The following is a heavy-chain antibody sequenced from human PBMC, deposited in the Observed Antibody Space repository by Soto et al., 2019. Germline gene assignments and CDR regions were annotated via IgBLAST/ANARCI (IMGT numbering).Heavy chain of an antibody. CDR3: AKGLKLGGTVTYYYYGMDV. V-gene: IGHV3-30*18. CDR2: ISYDGSNK. J-gene: IGHJ6*02. CDR1: GFTFSSYG. D-gene: IGHD4-4*01. Sequence: GGSLRLSCAASGFTFSSYGMHWVRQAPGKGLEWVAVISYDGSNKYYADSVKGRFTISRDNSKNTLYLQMNSLRAEDTAVYYCAKGLKLGGTVTYYYYGMDVWGQGTTVTVSS.